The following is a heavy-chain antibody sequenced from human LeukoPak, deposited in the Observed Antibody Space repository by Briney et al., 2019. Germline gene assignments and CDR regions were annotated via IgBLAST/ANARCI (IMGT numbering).Heavy chain of an antibody. CDR3: ARVEMGYCTNGVCRTGASFGY. J-gene: IGHJ4*02. CDR1: GGSFSGYY. Sequence: SETLSLTCAVYGGSFSGYYWSWIRQPPGKGLEWIGEINHSGSTNYNPSLKSRVTISVDTSKNQFSLKLSSVTAADTAVYYCARVEMGYCTNGVCRTGASFGYWGQGTLVTVSS. CDR2: INHSGST. V-gene: IGHV4-34*01. D-gene: IGHD2-8*01.